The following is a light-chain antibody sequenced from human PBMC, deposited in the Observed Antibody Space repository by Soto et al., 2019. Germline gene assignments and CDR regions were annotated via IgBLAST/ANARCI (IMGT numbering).Light chain of an antibody. Sequence: QSALTKPASVSGSPGQSITISFTGTSSDVGAYNYVSWYQQHPGKAPKLIIYEVSNRPSGVSNRFSGSKSGNTASLTISGLQAEDEADYYCSSYTSIVTLVFGGGTKVTVL. CDR1: SSDVGAYNY. J-gene: IGLJ2*01. CDR3: SSYTSIVTLV. CDR2: EVS. V-gene: IGLV2-14*01.